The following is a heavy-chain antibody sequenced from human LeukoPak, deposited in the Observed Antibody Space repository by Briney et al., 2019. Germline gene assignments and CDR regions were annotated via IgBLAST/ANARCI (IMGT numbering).Heavy chain of an antibody. V-gene: IGHV1-2*02. D-gene: IGHD3-22*01. CDR1: GYTFIGYY. Sequence: ASVKVPCKASGYTFIGYYMQWVRQAPGQGPEWMGWINPDSGVGNLAQKFQGRITLTTDTSISTAFMELSRLTSDDTAVYYCARDPSRDSSGFPFDYWGHGTLVTVSS. CDR2: INPDSGVG. CDR3: ARDPSRDSSGFPFDY. J-gene: IGHJ4*01.